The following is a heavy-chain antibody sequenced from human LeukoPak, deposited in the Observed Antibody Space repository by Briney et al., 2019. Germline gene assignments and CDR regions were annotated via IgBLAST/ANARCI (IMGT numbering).Heavy chain of an antibody. CDR3: AKDTDYDILTGSINY. CDR1: GFTLSGYG. D-gene: IGHD3-9*01. CDR2: ISYDGSNK. Sequence: GGSLRLSCAASGFTLSGYGMHWVRQAPGKGLEWVAVISYDGSNKYYADSVKGRFTISRDNSKNTLYLQMNSLRAEDTAVYYCAKDTDYDILTGSINYWGQGTLVTVSS. J-gene: IGHJ4*02. V-gene: IGHV3-30*18.